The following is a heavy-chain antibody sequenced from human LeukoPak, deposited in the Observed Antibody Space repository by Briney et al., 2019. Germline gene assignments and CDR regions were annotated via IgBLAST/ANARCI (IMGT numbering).Heavy chain of an antibody. Sequence: SVKVSCKASGGTFISYAISWVRQAPGQGLEWMGGIIPIFGTANYAQKFQGRVTITADESTSTAYMELSSLRSEDTAVYYCARELQDRLYYYYGMDVWGQGTTVTVSS. J-gene: IGHJ6*02. CDR2: IIPIFGTA. CDR1: GGTFISYA. V-gene: IGHV1-69*13. D-gene: IGHD2-15*01. CDR3: ARELQDRLYYYYGMDV.